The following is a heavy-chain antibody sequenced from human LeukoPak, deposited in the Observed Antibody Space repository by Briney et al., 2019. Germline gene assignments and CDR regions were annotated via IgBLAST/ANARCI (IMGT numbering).Heavy chain of an antibody. V-gene: IGHV3-23*01. J-gene: IGHJ3*02. D-gene: IGHD6-13*01. Sequence: TGGSLRLSCAASGFTFSSYSMNWVRQAPGKGLEWVSAISGSGGSTYYADSVKGRFTISRDNSKNTLYLQMNSLRAEDTAVYYCAKDRYSSSWYGAFDIWGQGTMVTVSS. CDR2: ISGSGGST. CDR3: AKDRYSSSWYGAFDI. CDR1: GFTFSSYS.